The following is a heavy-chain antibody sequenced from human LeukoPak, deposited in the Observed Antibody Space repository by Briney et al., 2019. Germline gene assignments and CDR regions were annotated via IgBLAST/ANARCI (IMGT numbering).Heavy chain of an antibody. CDR2: ISAYNGNT. J-gene: IGHJ5*02. CDR3: ARSTTVVTPDWFDP. V-gene: IGHV1-18*01. D-gene: IGHD4-23*01. Sequence: ASVKVSCKASGYTFTSYGFTWVRQAPGQGLEWMGWISAYNGNTNYAQKLQGRVTMTTDTSTTTAYMELRSLRSDDTAVYYCARSTTVVTPDWFDPWGQGTLVTVSS. CDR1: GYTFTSYG.